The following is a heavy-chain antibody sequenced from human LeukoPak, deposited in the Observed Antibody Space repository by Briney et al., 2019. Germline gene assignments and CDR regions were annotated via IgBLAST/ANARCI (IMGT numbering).Heavy chain of an antibody. CDR1: GGTFSSYA. J-gene: IGHJ4*02. Sequence: SVKVSCKASGGTFSSYAISWVRQAPGQGLGWMGGIIPIFGTANYAQKFQGRVTITTDESTSTAYMELSSLRSEDTAVYYCASCDYYDSSGYCCFDYWGQGTLVTVSS. D-gene: IGHD3-22*01. CDR2: IIPIFGTA. CDR3: ASCDYYDSSGYCCFDY. V-gene: IGHV1-69*05.